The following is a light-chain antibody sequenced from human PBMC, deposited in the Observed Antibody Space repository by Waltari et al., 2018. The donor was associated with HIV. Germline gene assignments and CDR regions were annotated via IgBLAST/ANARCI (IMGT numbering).Light chain of an antibody. Sequence: QSVLAQPPSASGTPGQTVTISCSGTRSNVGTNYVYWYQHLPGTAPKLLSYRNTQLPAGVPDRFFGSKSGTSASLAISGLRSEDEADYYCSAWDDSLYSRVFGGGTKLTVL. V-gene: IGLV1-47*01. J-gene: IGLJ3*02. CDR1: RSNVGTNY. CDR2: RNT. CDR3: SAWDDSLYSRV.